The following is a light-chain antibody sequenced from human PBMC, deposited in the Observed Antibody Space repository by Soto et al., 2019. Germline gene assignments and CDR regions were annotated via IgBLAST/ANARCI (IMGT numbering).Light chain of an antibody. CDR3: SSYAGSNTRYV. CDR1: SSDVGGYNY. CDR2: EVS. J-gene: IGLJ1*01. V-gene: IGLV2-8*01. Sequence: QSVLTQPPSASGSPGQSVTISYTGTSSDVGGYNYVSWYQQHPGKAPKLMIYEVSKRPSGVPDRFSGSKSGNTASLTVSGLQAEDEADYYCSSYAGSNTRYVFGTGTKVNV.